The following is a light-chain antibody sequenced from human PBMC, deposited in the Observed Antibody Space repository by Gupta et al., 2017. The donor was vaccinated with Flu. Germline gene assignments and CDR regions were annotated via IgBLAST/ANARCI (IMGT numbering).Light chain of an antibody. CDR1: QSVSRY. CDR3: QQYDSSPWT. Sequence: PGTLSLSPGERATLSCRASQSVSRYINWYQQRPGQAPGLLIYGSSSRATGMPDRFSGSGSGTDFTLTISRLEPEDFAVYYCQQYDSSPWTFGQGTKVEIK. V-gene: IGKV3-20*01. J-gene: IGKJ1*01. CDR2: GSS.